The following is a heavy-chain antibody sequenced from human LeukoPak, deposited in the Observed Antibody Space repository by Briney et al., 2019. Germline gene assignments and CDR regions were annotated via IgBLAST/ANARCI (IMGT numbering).Heavy chain of an antibody. V-gene: IGHV4-59*01. D-gene: IGHD1-26*01. CDR1: GGSISSYY. CDR3: ARGGWELLPYFDY. CDR2: IYYSGST. J-gene: IGHJ4*02. Sequence: PSETLSLTCTVSGGSISSYYWSWIRQPPGKGLEWIGYIYYSGSTNYNPSLKSRVTISVDTSKNQFSLKLSSVTAADTAAYYCARGGWELLPYFDYWGQGTLVTVSS.